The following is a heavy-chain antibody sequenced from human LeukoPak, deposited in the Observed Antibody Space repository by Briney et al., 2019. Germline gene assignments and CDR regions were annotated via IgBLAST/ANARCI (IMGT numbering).Heavy chain of an antibody. CDR2: INPNSGGT. D-gene: IGHD3-16*02. V-gene: IGHV1-2*06. Sequence: ASVKVSCKASGYTFTGYYMHWVRQAPGQGLEWMGRINPNSGGTNYAQKFQGRVTMTRDTSISTAYMELSRLRSDDTAVYYCARDSDTYDYVWGSYRFDHWGQGTLVTVSS. CDR1: GYTFTGYY. CDR3: ARDSDTYDYVWGSYRFDH. J-gene: IGHJ4*02.